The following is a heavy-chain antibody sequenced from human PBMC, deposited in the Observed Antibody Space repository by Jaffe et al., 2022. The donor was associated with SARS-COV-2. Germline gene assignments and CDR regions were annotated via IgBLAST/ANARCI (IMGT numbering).Heavy chain of an antibody. Sequence: QVQLQESGPGQVKPSQTLSLTCTVSGGSISSGSYYWSWIRQPAGKGLEWIGRIYTSGSTNYNPSLKSRVTISVDSSMNQFSLKLSSVTAADTAVYYCAREGPYNNYELYWFDPWGQGTLVTVSS. D-gene: IGHD4-4*01. CDR2: IYTSGST. J-gene: IGHJ5*02. CDR3: AREGPYNNYELYWFDP. V-gene: IGHV4-61*02. CDR1: GGSISSGSYY.